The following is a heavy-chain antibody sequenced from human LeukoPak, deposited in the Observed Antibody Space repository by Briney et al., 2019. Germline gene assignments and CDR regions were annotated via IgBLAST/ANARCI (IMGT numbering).Heavy chain of an antibody. CDR3: ARGSGAFDI. D-gene: IGHD2-15*01. J-gene: IGHJ3*02. V-gene: IGHV3-11*01. Sequence: GGSLRLSCAASGFTFSDYYMSWIRQAPGKGLEWVSYIGSRGTNRYYADSVKGRFTISRDNAKNSLYLQMNSLRVEDMAVYYCARGSGAFDIWGQGTMVTVSS. CDR1: GFTFSDYY. CDR2: IGSRGTNR.